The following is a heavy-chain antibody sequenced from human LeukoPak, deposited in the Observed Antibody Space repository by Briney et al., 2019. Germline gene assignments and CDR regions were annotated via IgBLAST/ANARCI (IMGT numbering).Heavy chain of an antibody. D-gene: IGHD2-2*01. Sequence: SVKVSCKASGGTFSSYTISWVRQAPGQGLEWMGRIIPILGIANYAQKFQGRVTITADKSTSTAYMELSSLRSEDTAVYYCARDTGYCCSTSCLNWFDPWGQGTLVTVSS. V-gene: IGHV1-69*04. CDR2: IIPILGIA. J-gene: IGHJ5*02. CDR3: ARDTGYCCSTSCLNWFDP. CDR1: GGTFSSYT.